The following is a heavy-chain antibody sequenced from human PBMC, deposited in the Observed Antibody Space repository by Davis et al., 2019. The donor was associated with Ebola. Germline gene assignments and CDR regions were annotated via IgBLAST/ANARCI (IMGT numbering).Heavy chain of an antibody. CDR3: AHSSEWFYYYYGMDV. D-gene: IGHD3-3*01. CDR2: IDWDYDK. V-gene: IGHV2-70*12. CDR1: GFSLSTSGMC. J-gene: IGHJ6*02. Sequence: SGPTLVKPTQTLTLTCTFSGFSLSTSGMCVSWIRQPPGKALEWLALIDWDYDKYYSTSLKTRLTISKDTSKNQVVLTMTNMDPVDTATYYCAHSSEWFYYYYGMDVWGQGTTVTVSS.